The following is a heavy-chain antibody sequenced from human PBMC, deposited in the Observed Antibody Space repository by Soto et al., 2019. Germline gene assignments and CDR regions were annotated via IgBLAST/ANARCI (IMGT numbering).Heavy chain of an antibody. J-gene: IGHJ6*02. CDR3: AKTRGAMIYAISVYGMDV. CDR1: GFSFSSFA. V-gene: IGHV3-23*01. Sequence: GGSLSLSCAASGFSFSSFAMNWVRQAPGKGLEWVSIISGSADSTFYAESVKGRFTISRDNSKSTLYLQINSLRAEDTAVYYCAKTRGAMIYAISVYGMDVWGQGTTVTVSS. D-gene: IGHD2-8*01. CDR2: ISGSADST.